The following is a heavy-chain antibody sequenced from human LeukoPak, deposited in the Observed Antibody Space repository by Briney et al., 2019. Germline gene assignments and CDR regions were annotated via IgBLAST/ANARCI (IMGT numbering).Heavy chain of an antibody. CDR1: GFTFSKYS. CDR3: ARGRYSYGYGYYGMDV. V-gene: IGHV3-48*04. D-gene: IGHD5-18*01. Sequence: GGSLRLSCAASGFTFSKYSMTWVRQAPGKGLEWVSYISSSGSTIYYADSVKGRFTISRDNAKNSLYLQMNSLRAEDTAVYYCARGRYSYGYGYYGMDVWGQGTTVTVSS. J-gene: IGHJ6*02. CDR2: ISSSGSTI.